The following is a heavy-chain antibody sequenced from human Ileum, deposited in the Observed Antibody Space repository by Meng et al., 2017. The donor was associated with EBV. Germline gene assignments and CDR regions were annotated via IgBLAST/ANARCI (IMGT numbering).Heavy chain of an antibody. Sequence: QVQLQESGPGLVKPSETLSLTCRVSGASIGGSDYYWGWIRQPPGKGLEWIGSVYGSGHTYYNPSLKGRVTISVDTSKNQFSLKLNSVTAADTAVYYCARPLVLKFLEGGFDPWGQGTLVTVSS. CDR3: ARPLVLKFLEGGFDP. D-gene: IGHD3-3*01. V-gene: IGHV4-39*01. J-gene: IGHJ5*02. CDR2: VYGSGHT. CDR1: GASIGGSDYY.